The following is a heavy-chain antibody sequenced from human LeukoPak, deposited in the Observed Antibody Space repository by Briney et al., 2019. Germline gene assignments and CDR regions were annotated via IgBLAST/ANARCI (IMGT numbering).Heavy chain of an antibody. Sequence: ASVKVSCKASGYTFTSYDINCVRQATGQGLEWMGWMNPNSGNTGYAQKFQGRVTMTRNTSISTAYMELSSLRSEDTAVYYCARGEAYYGSGSYFGYYYYYGMDVWGQGTTVTVSS. CDR1: GYTFTSYD. CDR3: ARGEAYYGSGSYFGYYYYYGMDV. D-gene: IGHD3-10*01. CDR2: MNPNSGNT. J-gene: IGHJ6*02. V-gene: IGHV1-8*01.